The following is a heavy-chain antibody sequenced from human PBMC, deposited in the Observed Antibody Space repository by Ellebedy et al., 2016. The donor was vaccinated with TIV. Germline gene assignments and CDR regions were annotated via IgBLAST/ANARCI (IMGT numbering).Heavy chain of an antibody. CDR1: GFTFSNHW. J-gene: IGHJ4*02. CDR3: VRNGGSLDY. V-gene: IGHV3-7*01. Sequence: GESLKISXAASGFTFSNHWMSWVRQAPGKGLEWVANINLDGSEGKYVDSVKGRFTISRDNAQNSLFLQMNSLRAEDTAVYCCVRNGGSLDYWGQGSLVTVSS. CDR2: INLDGSEG. D-gene: IGHD1-26*01.